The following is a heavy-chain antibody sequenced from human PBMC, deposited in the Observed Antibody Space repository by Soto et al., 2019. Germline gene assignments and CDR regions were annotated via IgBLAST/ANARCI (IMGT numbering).Heavy chain of an antibody. CDR3: AREWAAAGPFDY. CDR2: IRAYNGNT. Sequence: QVQLVQSGAEVKKPGASVKVSCKASGYTFTSYGISWVRQAPGQGLEWMGWIRAYNGNTNYAQKLQGRATMTTDTSTSTAYRELRSLRSADTAVYYCAREWAAAGPFDYWGQGTLVTVSS. CDR1: GYTFTSYG. D-gene: IGHD6-13*01. J-gene: IGHJ4*02. V-gene: IGHV1-18*01.